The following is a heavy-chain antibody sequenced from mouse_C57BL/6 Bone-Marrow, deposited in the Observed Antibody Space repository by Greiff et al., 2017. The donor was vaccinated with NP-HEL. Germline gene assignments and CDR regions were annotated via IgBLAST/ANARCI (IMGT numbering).Heavy chain of an antibody. CDR1: GYTFTSYW. J-gene: IGHJ1*03. CDR3: ARGGLLPWFFDV. Sequence: QVQLKQPGAELVMPGASVKLSCKASGYTFTSYWMHWVKQRPGQGLEWIGEIDPSDSYTTYNQKFKGKSTLTVDKSSSTAYMQLSSLTSEDAAVYYYARGGLLPWFFDVWGTGTAVTVSS. CDR2: IDPSDSYT. V-gene: IGHV1-69*01. D-gene: IGHD2-3*01.